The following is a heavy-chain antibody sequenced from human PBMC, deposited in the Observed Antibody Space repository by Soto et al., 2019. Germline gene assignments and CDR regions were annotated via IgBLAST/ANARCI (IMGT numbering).Heavy chain of an antibody. D-gene: IGHD5-18*01. CDR1: GGSISSGGYS. Sequence: SETLSLTCAVSGGSISSGGYSWSWIRQPPGKGLEWIGYIYHSGSTYYNPSLKSRVTISVDRSKNQFSLKLSSVTAADTAVYYRARQGYSYDQDYWGQGTLVTVSS. CDR2: IYHSGST. V-gene: IGHV4-30-2*01. J-gene: IGHJ4*02. CDR3: ARQGYSYDQDY.